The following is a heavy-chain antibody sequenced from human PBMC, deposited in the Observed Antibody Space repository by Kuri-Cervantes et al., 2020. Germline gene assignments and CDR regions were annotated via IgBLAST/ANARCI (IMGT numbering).Heavy chain of an antibody. D-gene: IGHD2-21*01. Sequence: GGSLRLSGKGSGYSFTSYWIGWVPQMPGKGLEWTGIIYPGDSDTRYSPSFQGQVTISADKSISTAYLQWSSLKASDTAMYYCARLWRTALDAFDIWGQGTMVTVSS. CDR1: GYSFTSYW. V-gene: IGHV5-51*03. J-gene: IGHJ3*02. CDR3: ARLWRTALDAFDI. CDR2: IYPGDSDT.